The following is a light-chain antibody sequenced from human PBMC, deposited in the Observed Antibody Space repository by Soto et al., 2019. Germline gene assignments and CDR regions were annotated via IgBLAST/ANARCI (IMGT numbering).Light chain of an antibody. J-gene: IGKJ4*01. V-gene: IGKV3-20*01. CDR3: QQYNNWPPLT. Sequence: EIVLTQSPGTLSLSPGEIATLSCSASQSVSSSYLAWYQQKPGQAPRLLIYGASSRPTGIPDRFSGSGSGTDFTLTISRLEPEDFAVYYCQQYNNWPPLTFGGGTKVDI. CDR2: GAS. CDR1: QSVSSSY.